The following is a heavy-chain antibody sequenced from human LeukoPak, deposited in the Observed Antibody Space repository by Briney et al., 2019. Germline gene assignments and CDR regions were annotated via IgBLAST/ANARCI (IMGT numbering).Heavy chain of an antibody. Sequence: GGSLRLSCAASGFTFSTYRMSWVRQAPGKGLEWVANIKQDGSEKHYVDSVKGRFTISRDNAKNSLYLQMNSLRAEDTAVYYCARDRKECSSTSCYAGDFDYWGQGTLVTVSS. CDR1: GFTFSTYR. J-gene: IGHJ4*02. V-gene: IGHV3-7*01. D-gene: IGHD2-2*01. CDR3: ARDRKECSSTSCYAGDFDY. CDR2: IKQDGSEK.